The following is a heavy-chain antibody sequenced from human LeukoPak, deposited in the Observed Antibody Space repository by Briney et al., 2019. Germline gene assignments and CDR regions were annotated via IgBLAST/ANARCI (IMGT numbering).Heavy chain of an antibody. J-gene: IGHJ3*01. V-gene: IGHV3-7*01. CDR1: GFTFNNYW. D-gene: IGHD5-12*01. CDR2: IDQDGSQK. CDR3: LVTTRSYAFDF. Sequence: GGSLRLSCAASGFTFNNYWMSWVRQAPGKGLEWVANIDQDGSQKNYVDSVKGRFTISRDNAKNSLYVQMNSLRAEDTAVYYCLVTTRSYAFDFWGQGTMVTVSS.